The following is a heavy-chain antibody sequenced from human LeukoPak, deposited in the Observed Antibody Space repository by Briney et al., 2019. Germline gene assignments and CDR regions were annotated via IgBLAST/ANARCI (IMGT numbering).Heavy chain of an antibody. CDR1: GYTFTSYY. V-gene: IGHV1-46*01. D-gene: IGHD1-26*01. J-gene: IGHJ6*03. CDR2: INPSGGST. Sequence: ASVKVSCKASGYTFTSYYMHWVRQAPGQGLEWMGIINPSGGSTSYAQKFQGRVTITADESTSTAYMDLSSLRSEDTAVYYCARVGGSRIRYYYYMDVWGKGTTVTISS. CDR3: ARVGGSRIRYYYYMDV.